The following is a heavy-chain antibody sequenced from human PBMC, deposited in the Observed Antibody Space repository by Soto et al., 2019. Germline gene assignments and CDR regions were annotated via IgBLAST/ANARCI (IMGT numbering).Heavy chain of an antibody. V-gene: IGHV4-30-4*01. CDR3: ASTSYFDNSGSAY. CDR1: GDSISSDNYY. Sequence: QVQLQESGPGLVKPSQTLSLTCTVSGDSISSDNYYWSWIRQPPGKGLEWIGYIYYSGSTYYNPSLKSRVIISIDTSKNQFSLKLSSVTAADTAVYYCASTSYFDNSGSAYWGQGTLVTVSS. D-gene: IGHD3-22*01. CDR2: IYYSGST. J-gene: IGHJ4*02.